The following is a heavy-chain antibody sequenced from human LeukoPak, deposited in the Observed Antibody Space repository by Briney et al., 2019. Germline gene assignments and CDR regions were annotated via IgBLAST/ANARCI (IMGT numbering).Heavy chain of an antibody. D-gene: IGHD6-19*01. J-gene: IGHJ5*02. V-gene: IGHV3-74*01. CDR2: INTDGSTT. CDR1: GFTFSTYW. Sequence: GGSLRLSCAASGFTFSTYWMHWVRQTPGKGLVWVSRINTDGSTTSYADSVKGRFIISRDNAMNALYLQMNSLRAEDTALYYCAREDAGWDWFDPWGQGTLVTVSS. CDR3: AREDAGWDWFDP.